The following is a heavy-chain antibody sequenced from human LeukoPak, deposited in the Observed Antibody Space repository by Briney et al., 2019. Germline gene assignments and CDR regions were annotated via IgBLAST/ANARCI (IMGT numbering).Heavy chain of an antibody. J-gene: IGHJ4*02. CDR2: INHSGYT. CDR1: GESSFSSYY. Sequence: SETLSLTCAVYGESSFSSYYWSWIRQTPGGALEWIGEINHSGYTNYNPSLKSRVTLSIDTSKNQFSLRLSSVTAADTAVYYCSRQVVGNDYWGQGTLVTVSS. D-gene: IGHD3-22*01. CDR3: SRQVVGNDY. V-gene: IGHV4-34*01.